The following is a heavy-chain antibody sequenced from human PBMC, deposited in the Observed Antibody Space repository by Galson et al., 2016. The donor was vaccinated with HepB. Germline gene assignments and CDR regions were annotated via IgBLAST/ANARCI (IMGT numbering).Heavy chain of an antibody. D-gene: IGHD1-1*01. J-gene: IGHJ4*02. CDR1: GFTFSSHW. CDR2: INYGGTNT. Sequence: LRLSCAASGFTFSSHWMHWVRQAPGKGLVWVSRINYGGTNTDYADSVKGRFAISRDNAKNTLYLQMTNLRAEDTAVNYCARGNGRPGERGDYWGQGTLVTVSS. V-gene: IGHV3-74*01. CDR3: ARGNGRPGERGDY.